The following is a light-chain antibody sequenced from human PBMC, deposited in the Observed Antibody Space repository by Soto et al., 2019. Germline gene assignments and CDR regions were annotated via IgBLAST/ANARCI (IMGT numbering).Light chain of an antibody. V-gene: IGLV2-18*02. CDR2: DVS. CDR1: SSDVGSYNR. CDR3: SSYTSSSTLV. Sequence: QSVLTQPPSVSGSPGQSVSISCTGTSSDVGSYNRVSWYQQPPGTAPKLMIYDVSNRPSGVPDRFSGSKSGNTASLTISGLQADAEADYYCSSYTSSSTLVFGGGTKLTVL. J-gene: IGLJ2*01.